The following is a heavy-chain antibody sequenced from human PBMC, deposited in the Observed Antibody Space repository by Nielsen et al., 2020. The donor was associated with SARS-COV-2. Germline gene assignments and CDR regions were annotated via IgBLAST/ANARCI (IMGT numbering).Heavy chain of an antibody. V-gene: IGHV3-48*03. CDR3: AADSYSSGWYSYFDY. Sequence: GGSLRLSCATSGFTFSSYEMNWVRQAPGKGLEWVSYISSSGSTIYYADSVKGRFTISRDNAKNSLYLQMNSLRSEDTAVYYCAADSYSSGWYSYFDYWGQGTLVTVSS. J-gene: IGHJ4*02. CDR1: GFTFSSYE. CDR2: ISSSGSTI. D-gene: IGHD6-19*01.